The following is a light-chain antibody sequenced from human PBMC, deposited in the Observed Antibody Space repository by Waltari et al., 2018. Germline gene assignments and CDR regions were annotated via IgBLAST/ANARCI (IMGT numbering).Light chain of an antibody. Sequence: QSALPQPASVSGSPGQSITLSCTGTSSDVGGYNYVSWYQQHPGKAPKLMIYEVSNRPSGVSNRFSGSKSGNPASLTISGLQAEDEADYYCSSYTSSSPWVFGGGTKLTVL. CDR1: SSDVGGYNY. CDR3: SSYTSSSPWV. V-gene: IGLV2-14*01. J-gene: IGLJ3*02. CDR2: EVS.